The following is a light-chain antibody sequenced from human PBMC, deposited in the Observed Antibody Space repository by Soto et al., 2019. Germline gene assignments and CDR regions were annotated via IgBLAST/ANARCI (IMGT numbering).Light chain of an antibody. CDR1: QSVRSDY. CDR3: QQYSSSPLT. Sequence: EIVLTQSPGTLSLSPGERATLSCRASQSVRSDYFAWYQQKPGQAPRVIIFGVSTRATGIPDRFSGSGSGTDFTLTISRLEPEDFAVYHCQQYSSSPLTFGGGTKV. CDR2: GVS. V-gene: IGKV3-20*01. J-gene: IGKJ4*01.